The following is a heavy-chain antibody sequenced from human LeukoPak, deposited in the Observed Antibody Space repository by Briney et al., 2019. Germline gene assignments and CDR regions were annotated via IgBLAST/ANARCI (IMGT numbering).Heavy chain of an antibody. D-gene: IGHD3-9*01. V-gene: IGHV1-69*01. CDR3: ARSTFDYDILTGYCKYYYGMDV. J-gene: IGHJ6*02. CDR1: GGTFSSYA. Sequence: SVKVSCKASGGTFSSYAISWVRQAPGQGLEWMGGIIPIFGTANYAQKFQGRVTITADESTSTAYMELSSLRSEDTAVYYCARSTFDYDILTGYCKYYYGMDVWGQGTTVTVSS. CDR2: IIPIFGTA.